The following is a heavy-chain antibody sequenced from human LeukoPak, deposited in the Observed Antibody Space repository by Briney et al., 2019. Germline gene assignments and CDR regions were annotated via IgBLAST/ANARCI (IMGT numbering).Heavy chain of an antibody. V-gene: IGHV3-49*04. J-gene: IGHJ4*02. Sequence: GRSLRLSCTASGSTFGDYAMSWVRQAPGKGLEWVGFIRSKAYGGTTEYAASVKGRFTISRDDSKSIAYLQMNSLKTEDTAVYYCTRDSGSGAFDYWGQGTLVTVSS. D-gene: IGHD3-10*01. CDR2: IRSKAYGGTT. CDR1: GSTFGDYA. CDR3: TRDSGSGAFDY.